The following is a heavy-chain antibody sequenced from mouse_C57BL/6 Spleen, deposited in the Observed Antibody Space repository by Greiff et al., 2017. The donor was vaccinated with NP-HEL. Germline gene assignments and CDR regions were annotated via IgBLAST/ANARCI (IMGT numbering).Heavy chain of an antibody. D-gene: IGHD4-1*01. Sequence: QVQLQQPGAELVRPGSSVKLSCKASGYTFTSYWMHWVKQRPIQGLEWIGNIDPSDSETHYNQQFKDKATLTVDKSSSTAYMQLSSLTSEDSAVYYCAREGPVTGTSGYFDVWGTGTTVTVSS. CDR2: IDPSDSET. CDR3: AREGPVTGTSGYFDV. CDR1: GYTFTSYW. V-gene: IGHV1-52*01. J-gene: IGHJ1*03.